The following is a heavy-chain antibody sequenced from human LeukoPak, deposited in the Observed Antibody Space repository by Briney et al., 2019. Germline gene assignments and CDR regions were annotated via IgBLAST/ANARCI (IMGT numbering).Heavy chain of an antibody. CDR2: IIPILGIA. Sequence: ASVKVSCKASGGTFSSYAISWVRQAPGQGLEWMGRIIPILGIANYAQKFQGRVTITADKSTSTAYMELSSLRSEDTAVYYCARAGRDGYNSGHRYFDYWGQGTLVTVSS. D-gene: IGHD5-24*01. CDR3: ARAGRDGYNSGHRYFDY. J-gene: IGHJ4*02. V-gene: IGHV1-69*04. CDR1: GGTFSSYA.